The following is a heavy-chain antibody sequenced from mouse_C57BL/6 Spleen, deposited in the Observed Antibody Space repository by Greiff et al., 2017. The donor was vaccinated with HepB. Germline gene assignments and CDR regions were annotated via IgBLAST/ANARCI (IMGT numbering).Heavy chain of an antibody. J-gene: IGHJ3*01. V-gene: IGHV5-9*01. CDR3: ARHGYGNYPWFAY. CDR2: ISGGGGNT. D-gene: IGHD2-10*02. CDR1: GFTFSSYT. Sequence: EVKLVESGGGLVKPGGSLKLSCAASGFTFSSYTMSWVRQTPEKRLEWVATISGGGGNTYYPDSVKGRFTISRDNAKNTLYLQMSSLRSEYTALYYCARHGYGNYPWFAYWGQGTLVTVSA.